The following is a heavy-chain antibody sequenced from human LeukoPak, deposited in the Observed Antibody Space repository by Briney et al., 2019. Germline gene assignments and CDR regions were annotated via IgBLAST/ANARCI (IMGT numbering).Heavy chain of an antibody. CDR3: ARVGSGSYDPYYYYYGMDV. V-gene: IGHV1-18*01. Sequence: ASVKVSCTASGYTFASYGISWVRQAPGQGLEWMGWISAYNGNTNYAQKLQGRVTMTTDTSTSTAYMELRSLRSDDTAVYYCARVGSGSYDPYYYYYGMDVWGQGTTVTVSS. CDR1: GYTFASYG. D-gene: IGHD3-10*01. CDR2: ISAYNGNT. J-gene: IGHJ6*02.